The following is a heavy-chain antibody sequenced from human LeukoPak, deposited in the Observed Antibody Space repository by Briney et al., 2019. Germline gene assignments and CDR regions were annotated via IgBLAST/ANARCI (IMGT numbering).Heavy chain of an antibody. CDR1: GGSFSGYY. J-gene: IGHJ4*02. CDR2: INHSGST. CDR3: ARGRGYSYGYRKFSSYYCDY. D-gene: IGHD5-18*01. V-gene: IGHV4-34*01. Sequence: SETLSLTCAVYGGSFSGYYWSWIRQPPGKGLEWIGEINHSGSTNYNPSLKSRVTISVDTSKNQFSLKLSSVTAADTAVYYCARGRGYSYGYRKFSSYYCDYWGQGTPVTVSS.